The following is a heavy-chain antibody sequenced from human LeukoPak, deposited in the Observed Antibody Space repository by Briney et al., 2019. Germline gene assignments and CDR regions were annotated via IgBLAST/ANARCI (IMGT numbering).Heavy chain of an antibody. D-gene: IGHD4-11*01. J-gene: IGHJ4*02. CDR2: ISGGSTRT. CDR3: ARCNFGLSTYFDY. CDR1: GFTFSNYA. V-gene: IGHV3-23*01. Sequence: GGSLRLSCAASGFTFSNYAMIWVRQAPGKGLEWVSAISGGSTRTSYADSVKGRFTVSRDNSKNTLYLQMSSLRAEDTAIYYCARCNFGLSTYFDYWGQGTLVTVSS.